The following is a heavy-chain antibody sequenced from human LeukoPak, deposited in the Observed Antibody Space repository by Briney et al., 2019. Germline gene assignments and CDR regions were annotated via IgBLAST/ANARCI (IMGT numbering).Heavy chain of an antibody. CDR1: GGTFSSYA. CDR2: IIPIFGTA. CDR3: ARGGYSSPPFDY. Sequence: SVKVSCKASGGTFSSYAISWVRQAPGQGLEWRGGIIPIFGTANCAQKFQGRVTITTDESTSTAYMELSSLRSEDTAVYYCARGGYSSPPFDYRGQGTLVTVSS. V-gene: IGHV1-69*05. D-gene: IGHD6-13*01. J-gene: IGHJ4*02.